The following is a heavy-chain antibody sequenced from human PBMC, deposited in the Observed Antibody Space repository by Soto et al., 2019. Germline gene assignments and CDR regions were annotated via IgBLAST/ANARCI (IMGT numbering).Heavy chain of an antibody. CDR2: TSYDGRNT. CDR3: ARDVLDIVVVVAGKYYYYGMDI. CDR1: GFAFNRYA. D-gene: IGHD2-2*01. V-gene: IGHV3-30*04. J-gene: IGHJ6*02. Sequence: QVQVAESGGGVVQPGRSLRLSCAASGFAFNRYAMHWVRQAPGKGLEWVAVTSYDGRNTFYADSVKGRFTLSRDSSKNTVYLQVSSLRAEDTAVYYCARDVLDIVVVVAGKYYYYGMDIWGRGTTVTVSS.